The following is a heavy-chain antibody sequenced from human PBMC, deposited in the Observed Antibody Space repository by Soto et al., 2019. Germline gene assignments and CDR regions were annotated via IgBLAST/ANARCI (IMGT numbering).Heavy chain of an antibody. Sequence: SETLSLTCAVYGGSFSGYYWSWIRQPPGKGLEWIGEINHSGSTNYNPSLKSRVTISVDTSKNQFSLKLSSVTAADTAVYYCARGPSLRRLRQLLFGDYWCPGPLVTLSS. D-gene: IGHD4-17*01. J-gene: IGHJ4*02. V-gene: IGHV4-34*01. CDR1: GGSFSGYY. CDR3: ARGPSLRRLRQLLFGDY. CDR2: INHSGST.